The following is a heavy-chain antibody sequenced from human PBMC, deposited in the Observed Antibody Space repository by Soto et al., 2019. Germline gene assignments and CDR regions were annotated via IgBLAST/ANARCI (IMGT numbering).Heavy chain of an antibody. D-gene: IGHD6-13*01. CDR3: AKLGWSIAAAGSVDY. V-gene: IGHV3-30*18. J-gene: IGHJ4*02. CDR2: ISYDGSNK. CDR1: GFTFSSYG. Sequence: QVQLVESGGGVVQPGRSLRHSCAASGFTFSSYGMHWVRQAPGKGLEWVAVISYDGSNKYYADSVKGRFTISRDNSKNTLYLQMNSLRAEDTAVYYCAKLGWSIAAAGSVDYWGQGTLVTVSS.